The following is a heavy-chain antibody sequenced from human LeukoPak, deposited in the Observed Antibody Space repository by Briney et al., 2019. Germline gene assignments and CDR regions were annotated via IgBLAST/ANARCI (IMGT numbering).Heavy chain of an antibody. J-gene: IGHJ3*02. Sequence: ASVKVSCKASGGTFSSYAISWVRQAPGQGLEWMGGIIPIFGTANYAQKFQGRVTITADESTSTAYMELSSLRSEDTAVYYCASLDYGSGSYYNGAFDIWGQGTMVTVSS. CDR3: ASLDYGSGSYYNGAFDI. D-gene: IGHD3-10*01. V-gene: IGHV1-69*13. CDR1: GGTFSSYA. CDR2: IIPIFGTA.